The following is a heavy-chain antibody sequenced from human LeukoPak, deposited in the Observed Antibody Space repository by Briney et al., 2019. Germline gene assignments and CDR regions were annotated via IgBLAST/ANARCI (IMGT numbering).Heavy chain of an antibody. V-gene: IGHV3-53*01. D-gene: IGHD5-24*01. J-gene: IGHJ3*02. CDR3: AREKGGGDGYNYGAFDI. CDR2: IYSGGST. Sequence: GGSLRLSCAASGFTFSSNYMSWVRQAPGKGLEWVSVIYSGGSTYYADSVKGRFTISRDNSKNTLYLQMNSLRAEDTAVYYCAREKGGGDGYNYGAFDIWGQGTMVTVSS. CDR1: GFTFSSNY.